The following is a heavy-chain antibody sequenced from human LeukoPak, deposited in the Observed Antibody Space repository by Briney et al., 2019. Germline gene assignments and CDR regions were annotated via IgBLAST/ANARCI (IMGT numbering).Heavy chain of an antibody. D-gene: IGHD2-2*01. CDR2: FDPEDGET. Sequence: ASVKVSCKASGYTLTELSMHWVRQAPGKGLEWMGGFDPEDGETIYAQKFQGRVTMTEDTSTDTAYMELSSLRSEDTAVYYCATGAYQLPHYYYYYGMDVWGQGTTVTVSS. CDR1: GYTLTELS. CDR3: ATGAYQLPHYYYYYGMDV. V-gene: IGHV1-24*01. J-gene: IGHJ6*02.